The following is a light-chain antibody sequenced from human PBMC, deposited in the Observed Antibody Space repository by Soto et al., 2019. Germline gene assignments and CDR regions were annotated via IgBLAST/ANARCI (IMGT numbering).Light chain of an antibody. V-gene: IGKV1-12*01. CDR1: QDVSNW. CDR3: QQANSFTLT. Sequence: DIQRTQSPPSVSASVGHIFTITCRESQDVSNWLAGYQQKPGKAPNLLIYAASTLQSGVPSRFSGNVSGTDGTITLSSLKREDVATYYGQQANSFTLTFGQGTRLEI. CDR2: AAS. J-gene: IGKJ5*01.